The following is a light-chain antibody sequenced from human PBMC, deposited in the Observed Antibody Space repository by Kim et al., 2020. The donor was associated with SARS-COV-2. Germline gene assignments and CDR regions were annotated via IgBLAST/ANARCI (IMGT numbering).Light chain of an antibody. V-gene: IGLV2-14*03. Sequence: GQSITISCTVTSSDVGGYNSVSWYQQHPGKVPKLMIYDVTTRPSGVSHRFSGSNSGNTASLTISGLQAEDEADYYCSSYTSSSTLLFGGGTQLTVL. CDR2: DVT. CDR1: SSDVGGYNS. CDR3: SSYTSSSTLL. J-gene: IGLJ2*01.